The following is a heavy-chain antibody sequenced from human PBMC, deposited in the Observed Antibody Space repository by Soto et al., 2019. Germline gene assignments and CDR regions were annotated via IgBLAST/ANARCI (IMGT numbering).Heavy chain of an antibody. Sequence: PSETLSLTCTVSGGSISSYYWNWIRQPPGKGLEWIGYIYYSGITNYNPSLKSRVTISVDTSKNQFSLKVSSVTAADTAVYYCARDSGGYPDYWGQGTLGTVS. D-gene: IGHD3-22*01. CDR2: IYYSGIT. J-gene: IGHJ4*02. CDR3: ARDSGGYPDY. V-gene: IGHV4-59*01. CDR1: GGSISSYY.